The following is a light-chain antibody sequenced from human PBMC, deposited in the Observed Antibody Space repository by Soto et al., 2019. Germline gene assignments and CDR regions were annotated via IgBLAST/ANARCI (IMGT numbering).Light chain of an antibody. CDR1: QSISSW. J-gene: IGKJ1*01. Sequence: DIQMTQSPSTLSASVGDTVTITCRASQSISSWLAWYQQKPGKAPKLLIYKAYSLESGVPSRFSGSGSGTEFTLTISSLQPDDFATYYCQQYNSYSGTFGQGTKVEIK. V-gene: IGKV1-5*03. CDR2: KAY. CDR3: QQYNSYSGT.